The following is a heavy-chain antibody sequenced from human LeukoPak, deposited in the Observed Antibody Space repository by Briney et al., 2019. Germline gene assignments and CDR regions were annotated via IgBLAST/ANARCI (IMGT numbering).Heavy chain of an antibody. Sequence: PSETLSLTCTVSGGSISGYHWSWIRQPAGKGLEWIGRIYTSGSTNYNPSLKSRVTMSVETSKDQFSLKLSSVTAADTAIYYCARSYYDSNWYFDFWGRGTLVT. D-gene: IGHD3-9*01. CDR2: IYTSGST. CDR1: GGSISGYH. J-gene: IGHJ2*01. CDR3: ARSYYDSNWYFDF. V-gene: IGHV4-4*07.